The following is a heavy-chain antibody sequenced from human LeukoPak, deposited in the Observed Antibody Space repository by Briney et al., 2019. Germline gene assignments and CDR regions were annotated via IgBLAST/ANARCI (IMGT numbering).Heavy chain of an antibody. CDR3: AKTTAGNSSGRYPGWPVDY. V-gene: IGHV3-23*01. Sequence: EGSLRLSCAASGFTFRSYAIYWVRQAPGKGLEWVSGISGSGGDTYFADSVKGRFTISRDHSKNTVFLQMDSLRAEDTAVYYCAKTTAGNSSGRYPGWPVDYWGQGTLVTVSS. CDR1: GFTFRSYA. CDR2: ISGSGGDT. D-gene: IGHD6-19*01. J-gene: IGHJ4*02.